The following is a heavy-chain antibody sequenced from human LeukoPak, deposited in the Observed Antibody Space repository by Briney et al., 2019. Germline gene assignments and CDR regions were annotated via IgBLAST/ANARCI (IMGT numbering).Heavy chain of an antibody. CDR3: ARRGGGYGEGELDY. V-gene: IGHV3-66*01. CDR1: GLIASNKY. CDR2: IRSDGTT. Sequence: PGGSLRLSCAASGLIASNKYMSWVRQAPGKGLEGISTIRSDGTTDYADSVKGRFTISRDDSKNTVYLQMDSLRVEDTAVYSCARRGGGYGEGELDYWGQGTLVTVSS. D-gene: IGHD4-17*01. J-gene: IGHJ4*02.